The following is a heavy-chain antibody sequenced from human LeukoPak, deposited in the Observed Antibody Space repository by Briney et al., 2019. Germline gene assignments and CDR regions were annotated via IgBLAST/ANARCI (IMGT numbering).Heavy chain of an antibody. CDR1: GFTFSNYW. D-gene: IGHD6-6*01. V-gene: IGHV3-7*01. CDR3: ARDWESYSSSSYWFDP. J-gene: IGHJ5*02. Sequence: GGSLRFSCAASGFTFSNYWMSWVRQAPGKGLEWVASIKQDGSEKYYVDSVKGRFTISRDNAKNSLYLQMNSLRAEDTAVYYCARDWESYSSSSYWFDPWGQGTLVTVSS. CDR2: IKQDGSEK.